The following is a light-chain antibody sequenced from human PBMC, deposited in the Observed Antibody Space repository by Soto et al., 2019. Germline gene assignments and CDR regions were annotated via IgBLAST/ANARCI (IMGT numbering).Light chain of an antibody. CDR3: QQSYSTPIT. V-gene: IGKV1-39*01. CDR2: AAS. Sequence: DIQMTQSPSSLSASVGDRVTIICRASQSISNYLNWYQQKPGKAPKLLIYAASSFQSGVPSRFSGSGSGTDFTITISSLQPEDFATYYCQQSYSTPITFGQGTRLEIK. J-gene: IGKJ5*01. CDR1: QSISNY.